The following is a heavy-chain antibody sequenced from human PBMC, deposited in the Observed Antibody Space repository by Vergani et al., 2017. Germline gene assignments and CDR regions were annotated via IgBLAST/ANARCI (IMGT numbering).Heavy chain of an antibody. J-gene: IGHJ3*02. V-gene: IGHV2-26*01. CDR3: APVEYSSSSGAFDI. CDR2: IFSNDEK. Sequence: QVTLKESGPVLVKPTETLTLTCTVSGFSLSNARMGVSWIRQPPGKALEWLAHIFSNDEKSYSTSLKSRLTISKDTSKSQVVLTMANMDPVDTATYYCAPVEYSSSSGAFDIWGQGTMVTVSS. CDR1: GFSLSNARMG. D-gene: IGHD6-6*01.